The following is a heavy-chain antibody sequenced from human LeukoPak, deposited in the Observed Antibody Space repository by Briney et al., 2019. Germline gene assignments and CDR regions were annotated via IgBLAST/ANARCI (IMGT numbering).Heavy chain of an antibody. Sequence: ASVKVSCKASGYTFISYDINWVRQATGQGLEWMGWMNPSSGNTGYAQKFQGRVTITRNTSISTAYMELSSLRSEDTAVYYCARDSSSWPYWYFDLWGRGTLVTVSS. V-gene: IGHV1-8*03. CDR1: GYTFISYD. J-gene: IGHJ2*01. CDR2: MNPSSGNT. D-gene: IGHD6-13*01. CDR3: ARDSSSWPYWYFDL.